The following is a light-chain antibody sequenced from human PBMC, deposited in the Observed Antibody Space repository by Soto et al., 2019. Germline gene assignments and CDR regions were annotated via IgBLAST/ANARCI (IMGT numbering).Light chain of an antibody. V-gene: IGKV1-5*03. CDR1: QTISSW. Sequence: PVTQSAATLSGSVGARVTITCRASQTISSWLAWYHQKPGTAPKPLIYKASTLKSGVPSRFRVSGSGTELTINLRRLQPDDGETDECLQKYNYPWTFAQGTKV. CDR2: KAS. CDR3: LQKYNYPWT. J-gene: IGKJ1*01.